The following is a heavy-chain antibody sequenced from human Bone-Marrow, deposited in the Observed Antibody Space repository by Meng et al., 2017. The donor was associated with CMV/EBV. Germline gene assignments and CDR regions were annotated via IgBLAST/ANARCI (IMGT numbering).Heavy chain of an antibody. CDR1: GGTFSSYA. Sequence: SVKVSCKASGGTFSSYAISWVRQAPGQGLEWMGGIIPIFGTANYAQKFQGRVTITTDESTSTAYMELRSLRSDDTALYYCARLTFNWNYAEDLDYWGQGTLVTVSS. CDR2: IIPIFGTA. CDR3: ARLTFNWNYAEDLDY. D-gene: IGHD1-7*01. J-gene: IGHJ4*02. V-gene: IGHV1-69*05.